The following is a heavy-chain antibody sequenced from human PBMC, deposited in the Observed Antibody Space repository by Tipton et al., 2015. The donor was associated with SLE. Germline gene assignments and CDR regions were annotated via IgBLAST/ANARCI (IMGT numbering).Heavy chain of an antibody. CDR3: ARGTIFGVAGFDY. Sequence: LRLSCAASGFTFSSYAMSWVRQAPGKGLEWIGYIYYSGSTNYNPSLKSRVTISVDTSKNQFSLKLSSVTAADTAVYYCARGTIFGVAGFDYWGQGTLITVSS. D-gene: IGHD3-3*01. V-gene: IGHV4-59*01. J-gene: IGHJ4*02. CDR1: GFTFSSYA. CDR2: IYYSGST.